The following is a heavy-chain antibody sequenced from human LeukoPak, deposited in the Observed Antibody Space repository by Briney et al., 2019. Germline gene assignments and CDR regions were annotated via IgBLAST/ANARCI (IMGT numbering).Heavy chain of an antibody. CDR1: GFTFSSYA. V-gene: IGHV3-23*01. Sequence: GGSLRLSCAASGFTFSSYAMSWVRQAPGKGLEWVSAISGSGGSTYYADSVKGRFTISRDNPKNMLYLQMNSLRAEDTAVYYCAKGSAYSSSAQYSLYWGQGTLVTVSS. D-gene: IGHD6-6*01. CDR2: ISGSGGST. J-gene: IGHJ4*02. CDR3: AKGSAYSSSAQYSLY.